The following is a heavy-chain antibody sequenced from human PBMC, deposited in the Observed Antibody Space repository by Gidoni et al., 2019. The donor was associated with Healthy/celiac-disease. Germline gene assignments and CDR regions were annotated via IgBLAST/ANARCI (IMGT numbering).Heavy chain of an antibody. V-gene: IGHV3-30*03. D-gene: IGHD3-16*01. Sequence: QVQLVESGGGVVQPGRSLRLSCAASGFTFSSYGMHWVRQAPGKGLEWVAVISYDGSNKYYADSVKGRFTISRDNSKNTLYLQMNSLRAEDTAVYYCARAFWGTVYWFDPWGQGTLVTVSS. CDR2: ISYDGSNK. J-gene: IGHJ5*02. CDR3: ARAFWGTVYWFDP. CDR1: GFTFSSYG.